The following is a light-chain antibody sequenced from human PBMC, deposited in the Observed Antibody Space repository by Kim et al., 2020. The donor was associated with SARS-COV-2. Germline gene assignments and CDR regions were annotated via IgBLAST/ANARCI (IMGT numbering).Light chain of an antibody. CDR1: SSSIGAGFD. Sequence: QSVLTQPPSVSGAPGQRVTISCTGSSSSIGAGFDVHWYQHLPGTAPKVLIYRNTNRPSGVPDRFSGSKSGTSASLAITGLQAEDEADYYCQSHDSGLGGAVFGTGTKVTVL. CDR3: QSHDSGLGGAV. CDR2: RNT. V-gene: IGLV1-40*01. J-gene: IGLJ1*01.